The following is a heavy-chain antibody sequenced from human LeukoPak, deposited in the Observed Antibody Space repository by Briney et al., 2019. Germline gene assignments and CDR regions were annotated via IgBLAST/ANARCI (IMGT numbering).Heavy chain of an antibody. J-gene: IGHJ4*02. CDR2: ISYDGSNK. Sequence: GGSLRLSCAASGFTFSSYGMHWVRQAPGKGLEWVAVISYDGSNKYYADSVKGRFTISRDNSKNTLYLQMNSLRAEDTAVYYCATSPGSGSYSDYWGQGTLVTVSS. D-gene: IGHD3-10*01. CDR3: ATSPGSGSYSDY. CDR1: GFTFSSYG. V-gene: IGHV3-30*03.